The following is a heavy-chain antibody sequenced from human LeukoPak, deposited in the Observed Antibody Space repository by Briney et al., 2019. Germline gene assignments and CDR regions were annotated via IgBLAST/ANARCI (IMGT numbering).Heavy chain of an antibody. CDR2: ICTSGST. CDR1: GGSISSGIYY. Sequence: SETLSLTCTVSGGSISSGIYYWSWIRQPAGKGLEWIGRICTSGSTNYNPSLKSRVTISVDTSKNQFSLKLSSVTAADTAVYYCARDVRWENALDIWGEETVVTVSS. CDR3: ARDVRWENALDI. V-gene: IGHV4-61*02. J-gene: IGHJ3*02. D-gene: IGHD5-24*01.